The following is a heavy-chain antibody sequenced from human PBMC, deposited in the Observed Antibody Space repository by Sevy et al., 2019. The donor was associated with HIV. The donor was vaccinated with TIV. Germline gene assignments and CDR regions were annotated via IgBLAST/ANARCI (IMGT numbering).Heavy chain of an antibody. Sequence: GGSLRLSCAASGFTFSQYWMGWVRQAPGKGLEWVANIKQDAGQKYYVDSVKGRFTISRDNAKNSLYLQMNSLRAEDTAVYVCARDDGNYYFHYWGQGTLVTVSS. CDR3: ARDDGNYYFHY. J-gene: IGHJ4*02. CDR2: IKQDAGQK. V-gene: IGHV3-7*01. D-gene: IGHD1-7*01. CDR1: GFTFSQYW.